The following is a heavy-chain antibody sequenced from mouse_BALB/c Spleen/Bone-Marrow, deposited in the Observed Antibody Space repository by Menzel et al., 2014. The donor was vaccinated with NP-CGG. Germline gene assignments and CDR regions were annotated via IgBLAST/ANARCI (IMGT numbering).Heavy chain of an antibody. CDR1: GYTFDYYT. CDR2: INPSSGYT. CDR3: AREVYGSWFAY. Sequence: VQLQQSGAELARPGASVKMSCKASGYTFDYYTVQWVKQRPGQGLEWTGYINPSSGYTNYNQKFKDKATSTADKSSSTAYMQLSSLSSEDSAVYCCAREVYGSWFAYWGQGTLVTVSA. J-gene: IGHJ3*01. V-gene: IGHV1-4*01. D-gene: IGHD2-2*01.